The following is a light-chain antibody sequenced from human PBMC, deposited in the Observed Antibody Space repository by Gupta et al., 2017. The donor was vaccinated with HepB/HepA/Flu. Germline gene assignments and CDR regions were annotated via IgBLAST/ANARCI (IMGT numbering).Light chain of an antibody. CDR3: AAWDESLNGVV. Sequence: QSVLTQSPSLSGTPGQRVTIACSGSSSNVGSKNVNWYQQLPGRAPKLLIYYNDERPSGVPDRFSGSKSDTSASLAISGLQSEDEADYYFAAWDESLNGVVFGGGTKLTVL. CDR1: SSNVGSKN. V-gene: IGLV1-44*01. CDR2: YND. J-gene: IGLJ2*01.